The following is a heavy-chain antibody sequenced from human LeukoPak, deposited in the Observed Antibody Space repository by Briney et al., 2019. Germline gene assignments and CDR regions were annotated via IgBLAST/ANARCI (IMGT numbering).Heavy chain of an antibody. D-gene: IGHD5-12*01. J-gene: IGHJ4*02. CDR3: ARERYSGYDRGDLGY. CDR1: GFTFSSYA. CDR2: ISYDGSNK. Sequence: YPGRSLRLSCAASGFTFSSYAMHWVRQAPGKGLEWVAVISYDGSNKYYADSVKGRFTISRDNSKNTLYLQMNSLRAGDTAVYYCARERYSGYDRGDLGYWGQGTLVTVSS. V-gene: IGHV3-30*01.